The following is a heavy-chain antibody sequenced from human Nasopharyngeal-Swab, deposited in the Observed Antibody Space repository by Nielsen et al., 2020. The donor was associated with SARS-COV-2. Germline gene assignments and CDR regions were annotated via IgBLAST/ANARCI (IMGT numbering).Heavy chain of an antibody. V-gene: IGHV3-7*04. CDR2: IRQDAREQ. D-gene: IGHD2-21*02. J-gene: IGHJ3*02. CDR3: ARESVVTGMGDAPDI. Sequence: GESLKISCAASGFPFSNHYMTWVRQPPGKGLEWVANIRQDAREQFYVDSVKGRFTISRDNAKNSVFLQMNSLRSEDTAVYYCARESVVTGMGDAPDIWGRGTMVTVSS. CDR1: GFPFSNHY.